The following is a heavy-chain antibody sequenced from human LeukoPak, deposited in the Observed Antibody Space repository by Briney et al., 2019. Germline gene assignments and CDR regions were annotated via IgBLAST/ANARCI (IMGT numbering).Heavy chain of an antibody. Sequence: ASVKVSCKVSGYTLTELSMHWVRQAPGKGLEWMGGFDPEDGETIYAQKFQGRVTMTEDTSTDTAYMELSSLRSEDTAVYYCATDLRSSGWYGNPDYWGQGTLVIVSS. CDR3: ATDLRSSGWYGNPDY. CDR2: FDPEDGET. D-gene: IGHD6-19*01. CDR1: GYTLTELS. J-gene: IGHJ4*02. V-gene: IGHV1-24*01.